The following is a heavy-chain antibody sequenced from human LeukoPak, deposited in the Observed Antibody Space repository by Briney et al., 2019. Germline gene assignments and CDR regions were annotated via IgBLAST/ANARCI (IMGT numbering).Heavy chain of an antibody. V-gene: IGHV3-48*02. Sequence: GGSLRLSCAASGFTFSSYSMNWVRQAPGKGLEWVSHITASGTAMFYADSVKGRFTISRDNAKNSLYLQMNSLRDEDTAVYYCASSGNYRFDYWGQGTLVTVSS. D-gene: IGHD1-26*01. CDR3: ASSGNYRFDY. CDR2: ITASGTAM. J-gene: IGHJ4*02. CDR1: GFTFSSYS.